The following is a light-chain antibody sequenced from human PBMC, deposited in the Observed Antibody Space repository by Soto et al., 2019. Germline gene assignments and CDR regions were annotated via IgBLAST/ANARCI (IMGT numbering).Light chain of an antibody. J-gene: IGLJ1*01. CDR2: DDS. V-gene: IGLV3-21*02. CDR3: QVWYSSTDLYV. Sequence: SYELTQPPSVSVAPGQTARITCGGNNIGSESVHWYQQRPGQAPVLVVYDDSDRPSGIPERFSGSNSANTATLTISRVGAGDEADYYCQVWYSSTDLYVFGSGTKVTVL. CDR1: NIGSES.